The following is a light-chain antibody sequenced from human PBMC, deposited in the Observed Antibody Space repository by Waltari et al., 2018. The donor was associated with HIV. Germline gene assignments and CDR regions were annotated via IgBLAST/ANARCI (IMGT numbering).Light chain of an antibody. Sequence: QSVLTQPPSVSAAPGQMVTISCSGSSLNIGTNYVSWYQQPPGTAPKLLVYENNKRSSRIPHRYSGSKSGTSATLGITGLQTGDEADYYCGTWESSLNAVIFGGGTKLTVL. J-gene: IGLJ2*01. CDR1: SLNIGTNY. CDR2: ENN. CDR3: GTWESSLNAVI. V-gene: IGLV1-51*02.